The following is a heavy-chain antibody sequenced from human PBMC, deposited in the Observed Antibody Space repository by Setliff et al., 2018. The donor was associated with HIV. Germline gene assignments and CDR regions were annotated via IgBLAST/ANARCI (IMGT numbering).Heavy chain of an antibody. Sequence: ASVKVSCKPSGYIFSNYYLHWVRQGPGQGLEWMGLINPSGAGTSYAQKFEGRVTMTRDTSTDAVYMELSSLKSDDTAVYYCVRRESDYGTKAGFRYWGQGTLVTVSS. CDR3: VRRESDYGTKAGFRY. J-gene: IGHJ4*02. D-gene: IGHD4-17*01. CDR2: INPSGAGT. CDR1: GYIFSNYY. V-gene: IGHV1-46*01.